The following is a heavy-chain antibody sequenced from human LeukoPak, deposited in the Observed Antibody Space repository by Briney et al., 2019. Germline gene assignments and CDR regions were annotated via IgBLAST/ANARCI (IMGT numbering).Heavy chain of an antibody. J-gene: IGHJ3*02. CDR1: GGSVSSGSYY. CDR3: ARGKRDSSGYYYYSAFDI. D-gene: IGHD3-22*01. CDR2: IYYSGST. Sequence: SETLSLTCTVSGGSVSSGSYYWSWIRQPPGKGLEWIGYIYYSGSTNYNPSLKSRVTISVDTSKNQFSLKLSSVTAADTAVYYCARGKRDSSGYYYYSAFDIWGQGTIVTVSS. V-gene: IGHV4-61*01.